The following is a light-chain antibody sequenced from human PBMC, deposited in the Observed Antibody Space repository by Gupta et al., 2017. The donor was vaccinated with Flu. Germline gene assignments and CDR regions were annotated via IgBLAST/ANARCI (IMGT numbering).Light chain of an antibody. Sequence: QSVLTQPPSVSAAAGQKVTIPCSGSTSNIGANYVSWYQQFPGRAPRLLILESYKRLSGIPDRFSGSESGTSATLDITELQTGDEAVYYCGTWDNSLNFARVFGGGTTLTVL. CDR1: TSNIGANY. V-gene: IGLV1-51*02. CDR3: GTWDNSLNFARV. J-gene: IGLJ3*02. CDR2: ESY.